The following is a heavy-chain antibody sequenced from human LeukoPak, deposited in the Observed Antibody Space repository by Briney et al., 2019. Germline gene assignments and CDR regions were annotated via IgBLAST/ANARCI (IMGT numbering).Heavy chain of an antibody. Sequence: PSETLSLTCTVSGGSVSSGSYYWSWIRQPPGKELEWIGYIYYTGSTTYNPSLKSRVTMSVDTSKNKFSLKLSSVTAADTAVHSCARVPISTTARGYFDYWGQGTLVTVSS. D-gene: IGHD4-17*01. CDR1: GGSVSSGSYY. CDR3: ARVPISTTARGYFDY. V-gene: IGHV4-61*01. CDR2: IYYTGST. J-gene: IGHJ4*02.